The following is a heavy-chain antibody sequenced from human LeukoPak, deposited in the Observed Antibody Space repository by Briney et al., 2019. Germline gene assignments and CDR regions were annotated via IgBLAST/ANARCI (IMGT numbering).Heavy chain of an antibody. D-gene: IGHD1-26*01. Sequence: SETLSLTCTVSGDSTSSDRYYGGWVRQPPGKGLEWIGNIYYSGGTYYNPSLKSRVTMSVDTSKNQFFLKLNSVTAADTAVYYCARGRPYSGGYHLDYWGQGTLVTVSA. CDR1: GDSTSSDRYY. V-gene: IGHV4-39*02. J-gene: IGHJ4*02. CDR2: IYYSGGT. CDR3: ARGRPYSGGYHLDY.